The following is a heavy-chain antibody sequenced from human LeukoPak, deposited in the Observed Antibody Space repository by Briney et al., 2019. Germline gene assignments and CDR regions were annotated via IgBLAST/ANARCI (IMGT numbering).Heavy chain of an antibody. Sequence: PGGSLRLSCAASGFTFSNYWVHWVRQAPGKGLVWVSRINRDGSTTKYADSVKGRFTVSRDNAKNTLNLQMNSLRAEDTAVYYCARWGVNAGLDCWGQGTLVTVSS. CDR3: ARWGVNAGLDC. V-gene: IGHV3-74*03. CDR2: INRDGSTT. J-gene: IGHJ4*02. CDR1: GFTFSNYW. D-gene: IGHD3-10*01.